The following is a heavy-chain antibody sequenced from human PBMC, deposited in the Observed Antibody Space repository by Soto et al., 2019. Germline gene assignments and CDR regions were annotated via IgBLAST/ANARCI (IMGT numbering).Heavy chain of an antibody. Sequence: TGGSLRLSKTASGVTIHDYAMHWVRQAPGEGLMWVSRLQTDGSHPDYADSVKGRFTISRDNAKNTLYLQMNNLRAEDTAVYNCARGGVPDYWGQGTLVPVTS. CDR3: ARGGVPDY. CDR1: GVTIHDYA. J-gene: IGHJ4*02. CDR2: LQTDGSHP. D-gene: IGHD2-8*01. V-gene: IGHV3-74*01.